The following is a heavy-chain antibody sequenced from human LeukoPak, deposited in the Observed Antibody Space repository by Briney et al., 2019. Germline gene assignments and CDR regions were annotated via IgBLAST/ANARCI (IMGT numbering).Heavy chain of an antibody. CDR1: GFTFSSYW. J-gene: IGHJ4*02. CDR3: ARSKIGPAGPHYFDY. D-gene: IGHD6-13*01. Sequence: AGGSLRLSCAASGFTFSSYWMNWVRQAPGKGLEWIGSISYSGSTYDKPSLKSRVTISVDTSKNQFFLKLTSVTASESAVYYCARSKIGPAGPHYFDYWGQGTLVTVSS. V-gene: IGHV4-39*01. CDR2: ISYSGST.